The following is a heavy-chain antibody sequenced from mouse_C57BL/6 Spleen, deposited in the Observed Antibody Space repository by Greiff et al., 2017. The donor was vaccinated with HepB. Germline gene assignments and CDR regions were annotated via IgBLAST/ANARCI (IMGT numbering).Heavy chain of an antibody. J-gene: IGHJ2*01. D-gene: IGHD1-1*01. CDR1: GYAFSSSW. CDR2: LYPGDGDT. CDR3: ARNYYGSSYFDY. V-gene: IGHV1-82*01. Sequence: VQLQQSGPELVKPGASVKISCKASGYAFSSSWMNWVKQRPGKGLEWIGRLYPGDGDTNYNGKFKGKATLTADKSSSTAYMQLSSLTSEDSAVYCCARNYYGSSYFDYWGQGTTLTVSS.